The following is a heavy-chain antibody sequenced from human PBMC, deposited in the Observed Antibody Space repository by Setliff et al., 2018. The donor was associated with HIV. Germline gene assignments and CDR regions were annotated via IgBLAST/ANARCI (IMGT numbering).Heavy chain of an antibody. D-gene: IGHD6-19*01. J-gene: IGHJ1*01. CDR3: ASGWSGHFQH. Sequence: GESLKISCAASGFGIRTYSMHWVRQAPGQGLVWVSHINSDGTTTTYADFVKGRFTVSRDISKNSVYLQVNSLRAEDTAVYTDASGWSGHFQHWGRGTLVTVSS. CDR2: INSDGTTT. V-gene: IGHV3-74*01. CDR1: GFGIRTYS.